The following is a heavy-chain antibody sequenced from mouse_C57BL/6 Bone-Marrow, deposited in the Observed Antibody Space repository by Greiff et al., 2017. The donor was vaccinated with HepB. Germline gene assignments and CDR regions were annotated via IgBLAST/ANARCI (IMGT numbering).Heavy chain of an antibody. Sequence: EVKVVESGGGLVKPGGSLKLSCAASGFTFSDYGMHWVRQAPEKGLEWVAYISSGSSTIYYADTVKGRFTISRDNAKNTLFLQMTSLRSEDTAMYYCARRNYYGSSPYWYFDVWGTGTTVTVSS. D-gene: IGHD1-1*01. V-gene: IGHV5-17*01. J-gene: IGHJ1*03. CDR1: GFTFSDYG. CDR2: ISSGSSTI. CDR3: ARRNYYGSSPYWYFDV.